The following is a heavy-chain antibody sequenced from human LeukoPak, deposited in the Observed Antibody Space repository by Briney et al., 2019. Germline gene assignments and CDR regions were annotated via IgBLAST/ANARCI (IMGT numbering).Heavy chain of an antibody. CDR2: ISAYNGNT. V-gene: IGHV1-18*01. Sequence: ASVKVSCKASGYTFTSYGISWVRQAPGQGLEWMGWISAYNGNTNYAQKLQGRVTMTTDTSTSTAYMELRSLRSEDTAVYYCARASDYYGDYYYYYYYMDVWGKGTTVTVSS. D-gene: IGHD3-10*01. J-gene: IGHJ6*03. CDR3: ARASDYYGDYYYYYYYMDV. CDR1: GYTFTSYG.